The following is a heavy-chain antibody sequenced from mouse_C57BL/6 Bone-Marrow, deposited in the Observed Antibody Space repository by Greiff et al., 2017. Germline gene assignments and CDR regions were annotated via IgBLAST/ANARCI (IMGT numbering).Heavy chain of an antibody. J-gene: IGHJ3*01. V-gene: IGHV1-81*01. Sequence: VQLQQSGAELARPGASVKLSCKASGYTFTSYGISWVKQRTGQGLEWIGEIYPRSGNTYYNEKFKGKATLTADKSSSTAYMELRSLTSEDSAVYFCARDPHYYGSSRAYWGQGTLVTVSA. CDR2: IYPRSGNT. CDR1: GYTFTSYG. D-gene: IGHD1-1*01. CDR3: ARDPHYYGSSRAY.